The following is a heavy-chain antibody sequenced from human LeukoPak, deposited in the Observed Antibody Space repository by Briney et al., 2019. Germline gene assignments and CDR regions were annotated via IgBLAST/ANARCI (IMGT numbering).Heavy chain of an antibody. Sequence: SETLSLTCTVSGGSISSYYWSWIRQPAGKGLEWIGRIYTSGSTNYNPFLKSRVTMSVDTSKNQFSLKLSSVTAADTAVYYCARDGEVATIGLRIFSYYFDYWGQGTLVTVSS. CDR3: ARDGEVATIGLRIFSYYFDY. CDR1: GGSISSYY. V-gene: IGHV4-4*07. J-gene: IGHJ4*02. D-gene: IGHD5-24*01. CDR2: IYTSGST.